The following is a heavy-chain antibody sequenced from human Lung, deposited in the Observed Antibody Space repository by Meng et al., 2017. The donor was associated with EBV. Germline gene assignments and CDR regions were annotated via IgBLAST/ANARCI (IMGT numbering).Heavy chain of an antibody. J-gene: IGHJ4*02. CDR3: ARGRIIGDSSGYSDY. V-gene: IGHV4-34*01. CDR2: INHSGST. D-gene: IGHD3-22*01. CDR1: GGSFSGYY. Sequence: VQRPQWGAGLLKPSGTLSLTCAVYGGSFSGYYWSWIRQPSGKGLEWIGEINHSGSTNYNPSLKSRVTISVDTSKNQFSLKLSSVTAADTAVYYCARGRIIGDSSGYSDYWGQGTLVTVSS.